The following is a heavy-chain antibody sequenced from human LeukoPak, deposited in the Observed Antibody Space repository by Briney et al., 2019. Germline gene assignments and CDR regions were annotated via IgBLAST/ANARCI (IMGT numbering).Heavy chain of an antibody. CDR3: ARDWYDFWSGQKEYGMDV. CDR1: GGTFSSYT. V-gene: IGHV1-69*04. J-gene: IGHJ6*02. CDR2: IIPILGIA. D-gene: IGHD3-3*01. Sequence: GASVKASCKASGGTFSSYTISWVRRAPGQGLEWMGRIIPILGIANYAQKFQGRVTITADKSTSTAYMELSGLRSEDTAVYYCARDWYDFWSGQKEYGMDVWGQGTTVTVSS.